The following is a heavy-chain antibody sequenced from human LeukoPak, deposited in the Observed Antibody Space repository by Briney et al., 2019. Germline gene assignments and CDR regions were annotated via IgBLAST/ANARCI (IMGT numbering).Heavy chain of an antibody. Sequence: ASVKVSCKASGYTFTSYGISWVRQAPGQGLEWMGWISAYNGNTNYAQKLQGRVTMTTDTSTSTAYMELRGLRSDDTAVYYCARDLYYYDNWYFDLWGRGTLVTVSS. CDR2: ISAYNGNT. V-gene: IGHV1-18*01. D-gene: IGHD3-22*01. J-gene: IGHJ2*01. CDR1: GYTFTSYG. CDR3: ARDLYYYDNWYFDL.